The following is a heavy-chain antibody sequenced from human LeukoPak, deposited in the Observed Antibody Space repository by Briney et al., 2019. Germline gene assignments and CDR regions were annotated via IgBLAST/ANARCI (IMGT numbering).Heavy chain of an antibody. CDR1: GYTFTSYY. CDR3: ARVWLGGSQNHYNWFDP. V-gene: IGHV1-46*01. CDR2: INPSGGST. D-gene: IGHD1-26*01. J-gene: IGHJ5*02. Sequence: ASVKVSCKASGYTFTSYYMHWVRQAPGQGLEWMGIINPSGGSTSYAQKCQGRVTMTRDTSTSTVYMELSSLRSEDTAVYYCARVWLGGSQNHYNWFDPWGQGTLVTVSS.